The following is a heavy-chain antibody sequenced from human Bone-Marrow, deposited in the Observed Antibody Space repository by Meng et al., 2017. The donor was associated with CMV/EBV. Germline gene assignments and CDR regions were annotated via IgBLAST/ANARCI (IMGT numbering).Heavy chain of an antibody. Sequence: GESLKISCAASGFTFSSYSMNWVRQAPGKGLEWVSSISSSSSYIYYADSVKGRFTISRDNAKNSLYLQMNSLRAEDTAVYYCARSHTKGCSGTSCYYYYYYGMDVWGQGTTVTVSS. J-gene: IGHJ6*02. CDR1: GFTFSSYS. CDR2: ISSSSSYI. CDR3: ARSHTKGCSGTSCYYYYYYGMDV. V-gene: IGHV3-21*01. D-gene: IGHD2-2*01.